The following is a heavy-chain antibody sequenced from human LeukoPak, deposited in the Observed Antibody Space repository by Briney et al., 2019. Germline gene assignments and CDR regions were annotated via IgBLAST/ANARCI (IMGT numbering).Heavy chain of an antibody. J-gene: IGHJ4*02. V-gene: IGHV3-11*01. CDR3: ARDSLFGSADFDY. Sequence: GGSLRLSCAASGFTFSDYFMSWIRQAPGKGLEWVSYISSSGSTIYYADSVKGRFTISRDNAKNSLYPQMNSLRAEDTAVYYCARDSLFGSADFDYWGQGTLVTVSS. CDR2: ISSSGSTI. D-gene: IGHD3-3*01. CDR1: GFTFSDYF.